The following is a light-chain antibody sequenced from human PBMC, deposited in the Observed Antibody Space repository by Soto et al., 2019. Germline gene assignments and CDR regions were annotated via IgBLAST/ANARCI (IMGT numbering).Light chain of an antibody. V-gene: IGKV4-1*01. CDR2: WAS. CDR3: QQYYNIPKT. J-gene: IGKJ1*01. CDR1: QSVLYSSNNKNF. Sequence: DILMTQSPDSLAVSLGERATINCKSSQSVLYSSNNKNFLAWYQQKPGQPPKLLIYWASTRESGVPDRFSGSGSGTDFTLTISSLQAEDVEVYYCQQYYNIPKTFGQGTKVDIK.